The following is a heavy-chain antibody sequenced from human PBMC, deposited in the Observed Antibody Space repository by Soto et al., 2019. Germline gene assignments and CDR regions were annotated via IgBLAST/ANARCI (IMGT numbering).Heavy chain of an antibody. Sequence: ASVKVSCKASGYTFTSYGISWVRQAPGQGLEWMGWISAYNGNTNYAQKLQGRVTMTTDTSTSTAYMELRSLRSDDTAVYYCARDGRYYDYIWGSLTDAFDIWGQGTMVTVSS. V-gene: IGHV1-18*01. CDR2: ISAYNGNT. J-gene: IGHJ3*02. CDR3: ARDGRYYDYIWGSLTDAFDI. D-gene: IGHD3-16*01. CDR1: GYTFTSYG.